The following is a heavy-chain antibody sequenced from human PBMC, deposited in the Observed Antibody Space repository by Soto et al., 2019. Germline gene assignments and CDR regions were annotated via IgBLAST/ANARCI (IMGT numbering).Heavy chain of an antibody. D-gene: IGHD2-2*03. CDR2: IVSSGTT. J-gene: IGHJ6*02. CDR3: ARVPSPLDYYYAMDV. V-gene: IGHV4-30-4*01. CDR1: GDSISRGSKY. Sequence: PSETLSLTRTVSGDSISRGSKYGSWIPQPPGKGLEWIGYIVSSGTTYYNPSHKSRLTMSLDASQNQFSLKLNSLTDAATAVYFCARVPSPLDYYYAMDVWGQGTTVTVSS.